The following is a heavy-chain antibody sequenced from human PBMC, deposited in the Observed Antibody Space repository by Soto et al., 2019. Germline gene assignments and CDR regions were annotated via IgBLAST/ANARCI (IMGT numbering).Heavy chain of an antibody. J-gene: IGHJ4*02. Sequence: PGGSLRLSCAASGFTFSSYAMHWVRQAPGKGLEWVAVISYDGSNKYYADSVKGRFTISRDNSKNRLYLQMNSLRAEDTAVHYCARGYYDSSGYECFDYWGQGTLVTVSS. D-gene: IGHD3-22*01. CDR2: ISYDGSNK. V-gene: IGHV3-30-3*01. CDR1: GFTFSSYA. CDR3: ARGYYDSSGYECFDY.